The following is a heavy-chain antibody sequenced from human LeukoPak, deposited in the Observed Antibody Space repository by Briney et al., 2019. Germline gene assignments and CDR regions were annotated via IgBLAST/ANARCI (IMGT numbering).Heavy chain of an antibody. Sequence: SETLSLTCTVSGGSISSYYWSWIRQPPGQGLEWIGYIYYSGSTNYNPSLKSRLTISLDTSKNQFSLKLSSVTAADTAVYYRARVGGGTAVAGTGFDYWGQGTLVTVSS. CDR1: GGSISSYY. CDR2: IYYSGST. D-gene: IGHD6-19*01. J-gene: IGHJ4*02. CDR3: ARVGGGTAVAGTGFDY. V-gene: IGHV4-59*01.